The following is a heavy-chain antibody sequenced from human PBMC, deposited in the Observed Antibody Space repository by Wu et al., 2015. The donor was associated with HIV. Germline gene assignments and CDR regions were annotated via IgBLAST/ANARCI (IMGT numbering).Heavy chain of an antibody. CDR1: GYTFIGYY. CDR3: AFGQAATISDYYYMDV. CDR2: IIPNSDGT. V-gene: IGHV1-2*02. J-gene: IGHJ6*03. D-gene: IGHD5-12*01. Sequence: VKVSCKASGYTFIGYYLHWVRQAPGQGLEWMGWIIPNSDGTNYAQKFQGRVTMTRDTSISTVYMELRRLRFDDTAVYYCAFGQAATISDYYYMDVWGKGTTVTVSS.